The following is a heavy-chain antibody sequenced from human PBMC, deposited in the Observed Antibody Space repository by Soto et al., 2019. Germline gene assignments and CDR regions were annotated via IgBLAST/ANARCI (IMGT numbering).Heavy chain of an antibody. D-gene: IGHD3-10*01. V-gene: IGHV4-38-2*02. Sequence: LSLTCAASDYPISSGFYWGWIRQPPGKGLEWIGTIYHTGSTSYNPSLKSRVIISIDTSKNQFSLEMRSVTAADTAVYYCARDRGSGFFDYWGQGTLVTVSS. CDR1: DYPISSGFY. J-gene: IGHJ4*02. CDR2: IYHTGST. CDR3: ARDRGSGFFDY.